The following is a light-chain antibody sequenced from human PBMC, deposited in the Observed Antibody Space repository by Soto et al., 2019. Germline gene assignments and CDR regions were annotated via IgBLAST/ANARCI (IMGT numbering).Light chain of an antibody. V-gene: IGKV3-20*01. CDR2: GAS. Sequence: EIVLTQSPGTLSLSPGERATLSCRASQTVSSNYLAWYQQKPGQAPRLLIYGASSRATDIPDRFSGSGSGTDFTLTISRLEPEDFAVYYCQQYNNWPPTFGQGTKVDIK. CDR3: QQYNNWPPT. J-gene: IGKJ1*01. CDR1: QTVSSNY.